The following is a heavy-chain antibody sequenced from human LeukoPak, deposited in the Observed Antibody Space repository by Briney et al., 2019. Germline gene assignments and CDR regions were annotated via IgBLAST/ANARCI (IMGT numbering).Heavy chain of an antibody. CDR1: GFSFSTYA. CDR3: VRVLISTVTPTYDY. V-gene: IGHV3-64D*09. Sequence: GGSLRLSCSASGFSFSTYAMSWVRQAPGKGLEYVSAISRDGGSTYYADSVKGRFAISRDNSKNMLYLQMSSLRAEDTAVYYCVRVLISTVTPTYDYWGQGTLVTVSS. J-gene: IGHJ4*02. CDR2: ISRDGGST. D-gene: IGHD4-17*01.